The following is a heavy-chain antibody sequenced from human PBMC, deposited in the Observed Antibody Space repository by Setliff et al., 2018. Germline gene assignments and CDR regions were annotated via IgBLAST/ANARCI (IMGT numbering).Heavy chain of an antibody. Sequence: PSETLSLTCTVSGGSISSGSYYWSWIRQPAGNGLEWIGRIYASGSTNYNPSLKSRVTISVDKSKNQFSLKLSSVTAADTAVYYCARLSYYGSGSYYDFDSWGQGTLVTVSS. CDR1: GGSISSGSYY. V-gene: IGHV4-61*02. D-gene: IGHD3-10*01. J-gene: IGHJ4*02. CDR2: IYASGST. CDR3: ARLSYYGSGSYYDFDS.